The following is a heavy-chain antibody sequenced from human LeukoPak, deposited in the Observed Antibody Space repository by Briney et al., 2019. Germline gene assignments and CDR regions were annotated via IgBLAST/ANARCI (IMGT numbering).Heavy chain of an antibody. CDR3: ARVAYYYDSSGYLNWFDP. V-gene: IGHV4-34*01. Sequence: PSETLSLTCAVYGGSFSGYYWSWIRQPPGKGLEWIGEINHSGSTNHNPSLKSRVTISVDTSKNQFSLKLSSVTAADTAVYYCARVAYYYDSSGYLNWFDPWGQGTLVTVSS. CDR1: GGSFSGYY. CDR2: INHSGST. D-gene: IGHD3-22*01. J-gene: IGHJ5*02.